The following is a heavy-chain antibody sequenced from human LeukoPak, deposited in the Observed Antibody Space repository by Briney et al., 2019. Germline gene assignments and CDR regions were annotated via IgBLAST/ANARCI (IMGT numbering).Heavy chain of an antibody. J-gene: IGHJ4*02. CDR3: TKLKGWYGEGFFDY. CDR2: LYSGGAT. V-gene: IGHV3-53*01. D-gene: IGHD6-19*01. Sequence: PGGSLRLSCAASGFTVSSNYMSWVRQPAGKGLEWVSVLYSGGATFYADSVKGRFTTSRDTSKNTLYLQMNDLRADDTAVYYCTKLKGWYGEGFFDYWGQGTLVTVSS. CDR1: GFTVSSNY.